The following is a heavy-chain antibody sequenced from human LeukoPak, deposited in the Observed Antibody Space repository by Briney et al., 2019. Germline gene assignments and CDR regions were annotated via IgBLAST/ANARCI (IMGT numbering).Heavy chain of an antibody. V-gene: IGHV3-21*01. Sequence: GGSLRLSCAASGFTFSSYSMNWVRQAPGKGLEWVSSISSSSSYIYYADSVKGRFTISRDNAKNSLYLQMNSLRAEDTAVYYCAMERDMEPFDYWGQGTLVTVPS. CDR2: ISSSSSYI. CDR1: GFTFSSYS. J-gene: IGHJ4*02. D-gene: IGHD1-1*01. CDR3: AMERDMEPFDY.